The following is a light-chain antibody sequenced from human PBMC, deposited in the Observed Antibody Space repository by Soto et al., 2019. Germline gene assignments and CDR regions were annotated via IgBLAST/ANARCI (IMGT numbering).Light chain of an antibody. J-gene: IGKJ1*01. CDR2: KAS. Sequence: DIPMTQSPSTLSASVGDRVTITCRASQSISSWLAWYQQKPGKAPKLLIYKASSLESGVPSRFSGSGSGTEFTLTINSLQPEDFATYYCQQYDTFWTFGQGTTVEIK. V-gene: IGKV1-5*03. CDR1: QSISSW. CDR3: QQYDTFWT.